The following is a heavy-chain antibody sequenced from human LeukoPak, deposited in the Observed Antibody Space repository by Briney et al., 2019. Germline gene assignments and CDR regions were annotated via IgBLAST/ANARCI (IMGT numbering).Heavy chain of an antibody. CDR3: ARLAGASSCCFDY. D-gene: IGHD6-6*01. CDR1: GFTFGPYT. V-gene: IGHV4-34*01. J-gene: IGHJ4*02. CDR2: INHSGST. Sequence: GSLRLSCAASGFTFGPYTMNWVRQPPGKGLEWIGEINHSGSTNYNPSLKSRVTISVDTSKNQFSLKLSSVTAADTAVYYCARLAGASSCCFDYWGQGTLVTVSS.